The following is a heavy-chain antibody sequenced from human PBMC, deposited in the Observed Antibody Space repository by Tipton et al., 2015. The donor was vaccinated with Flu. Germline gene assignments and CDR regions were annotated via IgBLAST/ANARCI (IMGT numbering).Heavy chain of an antibody. Sequence: TLSLTCTVSGGSISSSSYYWGWIRQPPGKGLEWIGSIYYSGSTYYNPSLKSRVTISVDTSKNQFSLKLSSVTAADTAVYYCARDQYSSGWYDYWGQGTLVTVSS. CDR3: ARDQYSSGWYDY. CDR2: IYYSGST. V-gene: IGHV4-39*07. J-gene: IGHJ4*02. CDR1: GGSISSSSYY. D-gene: IGHD6-19*01.